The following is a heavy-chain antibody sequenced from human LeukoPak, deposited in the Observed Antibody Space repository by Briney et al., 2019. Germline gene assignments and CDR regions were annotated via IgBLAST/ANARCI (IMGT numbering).Heavy chain of an antibody. J-gene: IGHJ6*03. CDR3: ARVGGYGYHYYYMDV. D-gene: IGHD5-12*01. CDR1: RYSMSSGYY. V-gene: IGHV4-38-2*02. Sequence: SDTLSLICSLSRYSMSSGYYWAWTRQTPGKGLEWIGSFYHSRSAYYNASLKSRVTISVDTSKNQFSLELPSVTAADTAVYYCARVGGYGYHYYYMDVWGKGATVTVSS. CDR2: FYHSRSA.